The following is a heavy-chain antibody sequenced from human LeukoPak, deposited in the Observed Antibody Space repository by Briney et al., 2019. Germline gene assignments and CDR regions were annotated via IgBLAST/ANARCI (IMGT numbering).Heavy chain of an antibody. Sequence: SETLSLTCTVSGGSISSSSYYWGWIRQPPGKGLEWIGSIYYSGSTYYNPSLKSRVTISVDTSKNQFSLKLSSVTAADTAVYYCARKDSNYRRLDYWGQGTLVTVSS. CDR1: GGSISSSSYY. CDR2: IYYSGST. V-gene: IGHV4-39*07. CDR3: ARKDSNYRRLDY. J-gene: IGHJ4*02. D-gene: IGHD4-11*01.